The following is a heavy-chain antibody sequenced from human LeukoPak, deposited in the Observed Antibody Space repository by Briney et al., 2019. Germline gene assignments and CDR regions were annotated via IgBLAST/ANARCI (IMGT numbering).Heavy chain of an antibody. Sequence: ASVTVSSTISVYTLNDISVHWVRQPPGKGLEWMGGVDPDDGQRVYAQRFQGRVTMTEGTSTNTAYMELSRLSSEDTAVYFCAAVSGHYTLLDAWGKGAVV. D-gene: IGHD4-11*01. V-gene: IGHV1-24*01. J-gene: IGHJ5*02. CDR3: AAVSGHYTLLDA. CDR1: VYTLNDIS. CDR2: VDPDDGQR.